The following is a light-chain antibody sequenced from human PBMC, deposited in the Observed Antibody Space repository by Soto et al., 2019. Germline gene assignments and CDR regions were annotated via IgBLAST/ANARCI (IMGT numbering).Light chain of an antibody. V-gene: IGLV2-14*01. J-gene: IGLJ3*02. Sequence: QSALTQPASVSGSPGQSITISCTGTSSDIGGYNYVSWYQQHPGRAPKFIIYEVSYRPSGVSSRFSGSKSGNTASLTISGLQAKDEADYYCSSYTTSATLVFGGGTKLTVL. CDR3: SSYTTSATLV. CDR2: EVS. CDR1: SSDIGGYNY.